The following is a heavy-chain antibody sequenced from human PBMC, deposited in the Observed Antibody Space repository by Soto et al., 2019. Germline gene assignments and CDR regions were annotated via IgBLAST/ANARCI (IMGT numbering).Heavy chain of an antibody. CDR2: IYYSGST. V-gene: IGHV4-30-4*01. J-gene: IGHJ4*02. D-gene: IGHD4-17*01. Sequence: SETQSLTCAVYGGTIRSGDYYWSWIRQPPGKGLEWIGYIYYSGSTYYNPSLKSRVTISVDTSKNQFSLKLSSVTAADTAVYYCARMMDYGDYVHYFDYWGQGTLVTVSS. CDR3: ARMMDYGDYVHYFDY. CDR1: GGTIRSGDYY.